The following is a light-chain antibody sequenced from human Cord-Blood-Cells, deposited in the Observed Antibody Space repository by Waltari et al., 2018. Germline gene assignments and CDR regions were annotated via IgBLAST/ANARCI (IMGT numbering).Light chain of an antibody. CDR3: QQSYSTPFP. CDR1: QSISSY. J-gene: IGKJ3*01. V-gene: IGKV1-39*01. Sequence: DIQMTQSPYSLSASVGDRVTITCRASQSISSYLNWYQQKPGKAPKLLIYASSSLQSGVPSRFSGIGSGTDFTLTISSLQPEDFATYYCQQSYSTPFPFGPGTKVDIK. CDR2: ASS.